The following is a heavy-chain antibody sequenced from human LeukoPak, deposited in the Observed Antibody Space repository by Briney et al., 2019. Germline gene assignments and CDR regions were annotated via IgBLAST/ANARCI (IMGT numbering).Heavy chain of an antibody. J-gene: IGHJ4*02. CDR3: ARAGVWLPAV. V-gene: IGHV4-4*02. Sequence: PSETWPFTCAVSGAPISGDKWWGWVGQPPGRGLEWIGEINHSGNTNYSPSLKSRVTMSTDKSKNEFSLRLTSVTAADTAVYYCARAGVWLPAVWGQGTLVTVSS. D-gene: IGHD3-9*01. CDR1: GAPISGDKW. CDR2: INHSGNT.